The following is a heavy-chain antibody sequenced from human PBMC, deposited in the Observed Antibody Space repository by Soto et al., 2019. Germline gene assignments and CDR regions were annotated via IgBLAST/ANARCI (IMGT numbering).Heavy chain of an antibody. D-gene: IGHD2-8*01. CDR2: ISNSGYST. CDR3: VKGPDSTSFTYYFEY. J-gene: IGHJ4*02. V-gene: IGHV3-64D*06. CDR1: GFNFSSYA. Sequence: GGSLRLSCSASGFNFSSYAMHWVRQAPGKGLEYVSRISNSGYSTDHADPVKGRFTISRDNSKNTLYLQMSSLRADDTAVYYCVKGPDSTSFTYYFEYWGQGTLVTVSS.